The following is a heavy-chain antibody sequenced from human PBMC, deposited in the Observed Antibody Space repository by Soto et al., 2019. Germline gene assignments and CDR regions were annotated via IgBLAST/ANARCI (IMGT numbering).Heavy chain of an antibody. CDR2: ISSSGSEI. CDR1: GFTFSSYS. V-gene: IGHV3-48*02. D-gene: IGHD2-8*02. Sequence: EVQLVESGGGSVQPGESLRLSCAASGFTFSSYSMNWVRQAPGKGLEWISYISSSGSEIYYADSVKGRFTTSRDNAKNSLYLQMNSLSDEDTAVYYCARRLDWNYCDYWGQGTLVTVSS. J-gene: IGHJ4*02. CDR3: ARRLDWNYCDY.